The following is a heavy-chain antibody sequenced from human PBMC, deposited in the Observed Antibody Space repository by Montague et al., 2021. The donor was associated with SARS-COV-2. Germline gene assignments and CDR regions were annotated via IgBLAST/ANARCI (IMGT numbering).Heavy chain of an antibody. D-gene: IGHD6-13*01. CDR1: GFTFSNYA. CDR2: ISYEGSNR. V-gene: IGHV3-30*04. Sequence: SLRLSCAASGFTFSNYAMHWVRQAPGRGLEWVAVISYEGSNRDYLDSVKGRFTISRDNSKNTLYLQMNSLRAEDTAVYYCARDHPRVRHSVMTAAGTTDSWGQGTLVTASS. J-gene: IGHJ4*02. CDR3: ARDHPRVRHSVMTAAGTTDS.